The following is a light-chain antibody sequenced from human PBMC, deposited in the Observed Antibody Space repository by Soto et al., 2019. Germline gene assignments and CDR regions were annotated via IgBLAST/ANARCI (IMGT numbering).Light chain of an antibody. J-gene: IGLJ1*01. V-gene: IGLV2-14*03. CDR3: CSYASSTLYV. Sequence: CVLTQPASLSGSPGQSITISCTGTSSDVGGYNFVSWYQQLPGNAPKLLIHDVTLRPSGVSDRFSGSKSGTTASPTISGLQAEDEADYYCCSYASSTLYVFGTGTKVTVL. CDR1: SSDVGGYNF. CDR2: DVT.